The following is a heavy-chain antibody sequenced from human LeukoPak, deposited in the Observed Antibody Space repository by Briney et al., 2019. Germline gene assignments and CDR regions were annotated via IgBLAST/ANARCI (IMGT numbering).Heavy chain of an antibody. D-gene: IGHD4-17*01. Sequence: GGSLRLSCTASGFTFGDYAMSWVRQAPGKGLEWVGFIRNKAYGGTAEYAASVKGRFTISRDDSKNTLYLQMNSLKTEDTAVYYCTTILFDYGDYFDYWGQGTLVTVSS. CDR2: IRNKAYGGTA. J-gene: IGHJ4*02. CDR3: TTILFDYGDYFDY. CDR1: GFTFGDYA. V-gene: IGHV3-49*04.